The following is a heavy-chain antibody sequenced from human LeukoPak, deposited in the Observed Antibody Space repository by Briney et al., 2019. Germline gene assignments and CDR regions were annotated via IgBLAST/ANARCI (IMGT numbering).Heavy chain of an antibody. Sequence: GGSLRLSCAASGFTFSSYGMHSVRQAPGKGLEWVSVISYDGSNKYYADSVKGRFTISRDNSKNTLYLQMNSLRAEDTAVYYCAKDRIVGATFPDYWGQGTRVSVSS. CDR2: ISYDGSNK. CDR1: GFTFSSYG. CDR3: AKDRIVGATFPDY. J-gene: IGHJ4*02. D-gene: IGHD1-26*01. V-gene: IGHV3-30*18.